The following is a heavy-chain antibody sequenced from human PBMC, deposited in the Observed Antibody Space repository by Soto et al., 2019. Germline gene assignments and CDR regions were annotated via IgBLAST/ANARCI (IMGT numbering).Heavy chain of an antibody. D-gene: IGHD2-21*02. CDR1: GFIFRNYI. CDR2: ISNDGSNK. Sequence: QVQLAESGGGVVQPGRSLRLSCEVSGFIFRNYIMHWVRQAPGKGLEWVAVISNDGSNKYYGDSVKGRFTISRDNSKNTLSLQVDSVRPEDKAVYFCAKTRASDAAFPWAVDVWGQGTRVTVSS. J-gene: IGHJ3*01. V-gene: IGHV3-30*18. CDR3: AKTRASDAAFPWAVDV.